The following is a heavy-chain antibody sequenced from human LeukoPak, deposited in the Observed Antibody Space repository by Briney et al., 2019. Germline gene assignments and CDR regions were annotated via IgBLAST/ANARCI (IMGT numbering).Heavy chain of an antibody. CDR2: INHSGST. CDR1: GGSFSGYY. V-gene: IGHV4-34*01. CDR3: AISNYGSGSYYT. D-gene: IGHD3-10*01. Sequence: SETLSLTCAVYGGSFSGYYWSWIRQPPGKGLEWIGEINHSGSTNYNPSLKSRVTISVDTSKNQFSLKLSSVTAADTAVYYCAISNYGSGSYYTWGQGTLVTVSS. J-gene: IGHJ5*02.